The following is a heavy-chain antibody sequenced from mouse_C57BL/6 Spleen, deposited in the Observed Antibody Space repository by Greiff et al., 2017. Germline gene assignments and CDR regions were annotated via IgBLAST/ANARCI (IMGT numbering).Heavy chain of an antibody. CDR2: INPSSGYT. V-gene: IGHV1-7*01. Sequence: VQLQQSGAELAKPGASVKLSCKASGYTFTSYWMHWVKQRPGQGLEWIGDINPSSGYTKYNQKFKDKATLTADKSSSTAYMQLSSLTYEDSAVYYCARSTTVDPYAMDYWGQGTSVTVSS. D-gene: IGHD1-1*01. CDR1: GYTFTSYW. CDR3: ARSTTVDPYAMDY. J-gene: IGHJ4*01.